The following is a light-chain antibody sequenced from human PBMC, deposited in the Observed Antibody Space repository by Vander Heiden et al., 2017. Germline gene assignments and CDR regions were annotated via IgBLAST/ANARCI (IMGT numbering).Light chain of an antibody. J-gene: IGKJ5*01. CDR3: MQALQTSIT. CDR2: LGS. CDR1: QSLLHSNGYNY. V-gene: IGKV2-28*01. Sequence: IVMTPSPLSLPVTPGEPAPIPCKSSQSLLHSNGYNYLDWYLQKPGQSPQLLIYLGSNRASGVPDRFSGSGSGTDFTLKISRVEAEDVGVYYCMQALQTSITFGQGTRLEIK.